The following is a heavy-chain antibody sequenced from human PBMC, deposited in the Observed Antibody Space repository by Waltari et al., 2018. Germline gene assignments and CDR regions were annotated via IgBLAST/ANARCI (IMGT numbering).Heavy chain of an antibody. CDR1: GFTFSRFY. D-gene: IGHD3-10*01. J-gene: IGHJ4*02. CDR3: ARVYKATAPGIY. V-gene: IGHV3-7*03. Sequence: EVQLVESGGDLVQPGGSLRLSGSASGFTFSRFYMSWVRQAPGKGLEGVANIKQDGSEKYYVDSVKGRFTISRDNAKNAVYLQMNSLRVEDTAVYYCARVYKATAPGIYWGQGALVTVPS. CDR2: IKQDGSEK.